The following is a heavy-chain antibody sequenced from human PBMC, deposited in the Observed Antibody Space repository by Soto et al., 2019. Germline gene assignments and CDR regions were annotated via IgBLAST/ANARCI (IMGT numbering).Heavy chain of an antibody. D-gene: IGHD2-2*01. Sequence: EVQLVESGGGLVQPGGSLKLSCAASGFTFSGSAMHWVRQASGRGLEWVGRISSKAYSYATAYAASVKGRFTISRDDSKNTAYLQMNSLKTEDTAVYYCTIHGVVVPAAKVSTSLDYWGQGTLVTVSS. CDR2: ISSKAYSYAT. CDR3: TIHGVVVPAAKVSTSLDY. J-gene: IGHJ4*02. CDR1: GFTFSGSA. V-gene: IGHV3-73*01.